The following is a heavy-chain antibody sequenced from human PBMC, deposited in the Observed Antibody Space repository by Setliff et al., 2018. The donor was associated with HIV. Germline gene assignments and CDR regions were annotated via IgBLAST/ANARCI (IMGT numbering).Heavy chain of an antibody. CDR1: GYIFTGYY. J-gene: IGHJ3*02. D-gene: IGHD1-1*01. CDR2: INLNSGYT. Sequence: ASVKVSCKASGYIFTGYYMHWVRQAPGQGLEWMGCINLNSGYTNYAQKFQDRVTVTRNTSTNTSYVEVRRLRSDDTAVYFCARGQLDRHLRSDVPFDIWGQGTMVTVSS. CDR3: ARGQLDRHLRSDVPFDI. V-gene: IGHV1-2*02.